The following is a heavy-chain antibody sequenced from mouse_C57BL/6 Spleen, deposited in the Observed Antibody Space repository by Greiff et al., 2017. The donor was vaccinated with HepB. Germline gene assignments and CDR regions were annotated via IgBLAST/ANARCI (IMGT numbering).Heavy chain of an antibody. Sequence: EVQRVESGGGLVQPGGSLKLSCAASGFTFSDYYMYWVRQTPEKRLEWVAYISNGGGSTYYPDTVKGRFTISRDNAKNTLYLQMSRLKSEDTAMYYCARGYYGPYYYAMDYWGQGTSVTVSS. D-gene: IGHD1-2*01. CDR2: ISNGGGST. CDR1: GFTFSDYY. J-gene: IGHJ4*01. CDR3: ARGYYGPYYYAMDY. V-gene: IGHV5-12*01.